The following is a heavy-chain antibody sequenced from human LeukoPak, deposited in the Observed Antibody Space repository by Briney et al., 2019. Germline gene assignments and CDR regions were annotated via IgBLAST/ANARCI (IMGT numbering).Heavy chain of an antibody. CDR2: ISYDGSNK. CDR1: GFTFSSYA. V-gene: IGHV3-30*04. D-gene: IGHD1-26*01. Sequence: GGSPRLSCAASGFTFSSYAMHWVRQAPGKGLEWVAVISYDGSNKYYADSVKGRFTISRDNAKNSLYLQMNSLRAEDTAVYYCARDYRSTFDYWGQGTLVTVSS. J-gene: IGHJ4*02. CDR3: ARDYRSTFDY.